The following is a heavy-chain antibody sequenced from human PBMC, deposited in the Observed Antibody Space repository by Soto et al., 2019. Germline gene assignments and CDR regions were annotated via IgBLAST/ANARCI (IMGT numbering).Heavy chain of an antibody. J-gene: IGHJ4*02. CDR3: AKGALRYFDWLPGDY. CDR1: GFTFSSYG. Sequence: QVQLVESGGGVVQPGRSLRLSCAASGFTFSSYGMHWVRQAPGKGLEWVAVISYDGSNKYYADSVKGRFTISRDNSKNTRYLQMNSLRAEDTAVYYGAKGALRYFDWLPGDYWGQGTLVTVSA. D-gene: IGHD3-9*01. V-gene: IGHV3-30*18. CDR2: ISYDGSNK.